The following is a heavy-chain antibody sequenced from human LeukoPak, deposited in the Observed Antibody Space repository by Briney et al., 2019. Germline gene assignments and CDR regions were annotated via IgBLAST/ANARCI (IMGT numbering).Heavy chain of an antibody. CDR2: IGTSGANT. D-gene: IGHD2-21*01. CDR1: GFTFDNYG. V-gene: IGHV3-23*01. J-gene: IGHJ4*02. CDR3: AKKSGDHFHFDF. Sequence: GGSLRLSCAASGFTFDNYGMGWVRQTPGKGLEWVATIGTSGANTYHADSVKGRFTISRDNSKSTLYLQMNSLRAEDTAVYHCAKKSGDHFHFDFWGQGTLVTVSS.